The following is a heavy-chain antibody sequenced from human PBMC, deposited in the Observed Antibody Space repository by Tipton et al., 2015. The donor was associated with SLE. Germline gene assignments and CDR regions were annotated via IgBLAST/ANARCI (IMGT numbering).Heavy chain of an antibody. CDR3: AKDRINYYDSSGSWGY. CDR2: ISGSGGST. J-gene: IGHJ4*02. Sequence: SLRLSCAASGFTFSSYAMSWVRQAPGKGLEWVSAISGSGGSTYYADSVKGRFTISRDNSKNTLYLQMNSLRAEDTAVYYCAKDRINYYDSSGSWGYWGQGTLVTVSS. V-gene: IGHV3-23*01. D-gene: IGHD3-22*01. CDR1: GFTFSSYA.